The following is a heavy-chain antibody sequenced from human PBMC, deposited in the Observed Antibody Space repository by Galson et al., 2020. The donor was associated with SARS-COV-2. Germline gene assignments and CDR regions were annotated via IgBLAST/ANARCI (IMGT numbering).Heavy chain of an antibody. Sequence: SETLSLTCTVSGGSISSSSYYWGWIRQPPGKGLEWIGSIYYSGSTYYNPSLKSRVTIPVDTSKNQFSLKLSSVTAADTAVYYCARDLYSSSSLDYWGQGTLVTVSS. CDR1: GGSISSSSYY. CDR3: ARDLYSSSSLDY. V-gene: IGHV4-39*07. J-gene: IGHJ4*02. CDR2: IYYSGST. D-gene: IGHD6-6*01.